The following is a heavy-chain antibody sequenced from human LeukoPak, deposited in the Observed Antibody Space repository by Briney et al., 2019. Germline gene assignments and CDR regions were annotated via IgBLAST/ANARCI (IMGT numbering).Heavy chain of an antibody. V-gene: IGHV3-23*01. CDR3: AKDQGRYVDPYYFDY. CDR1: GFTFSNSA. CDR2: ITGRGGGT. Sequence: GGSLRLSCAVSGFTFSNSAMSWVRQAPRKGLEWVSTITGRGGGTYYADSVKGRFTISRDNAKNTLYVQMNSLRAEDTAVYYCAKDQGRYVDPYYFDYWGQGTLVTVSS. D-gene: IGHD3-9*01. J-gene: IGHJ4*02.